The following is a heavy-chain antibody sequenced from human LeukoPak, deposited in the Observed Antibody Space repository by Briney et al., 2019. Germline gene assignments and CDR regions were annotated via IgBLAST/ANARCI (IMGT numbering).Heavy chain of an antibody. CDR3: ARGAHDYGDYFDY. V-gene: IGHV4-59*12. CDR1: GGSISSYY. J-gene: IGHJ4*02. Sequence: SETLSLTCTVSGGSISSYYWSWIRQPPGKGLEWIGYIYYSGSTNYNPSLKSRVTISVDTSKNQFSLKLSSVTAADTAVYYCARGAHDYGDYFDYWGQGTLVTVSS. CDR2: IYYSGST. D-gene: IGHD4-17*01.